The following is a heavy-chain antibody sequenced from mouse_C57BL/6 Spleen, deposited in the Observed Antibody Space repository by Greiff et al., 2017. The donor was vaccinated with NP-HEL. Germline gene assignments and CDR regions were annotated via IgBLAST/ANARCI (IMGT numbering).Heavy chain of an antibody. J-gene: IGHJ4*01. D-gene: IGHD1-1*01. CDR2: IYPGNSDT. V-gene: IGHV1-5*01. Sequence: VQLQQSGTVLARPGASVKMSCKTSGYTFTSYWMHWVKQRPGQGLEWIGAIYPGNSDTSYNQKFKGKANLTAVTSASTAYMELSSLTNEDSAVYYCTRDYGSSYPSRDYWGQGTSVTVSS. CDR1: GYTFTSYW. CDR3: TRDYGSSYPSRDY.